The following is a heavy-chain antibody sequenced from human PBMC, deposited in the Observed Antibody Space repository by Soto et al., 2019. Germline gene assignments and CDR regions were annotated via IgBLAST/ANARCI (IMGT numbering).Heavy chain of an antibody. Sequence: GGSLRLSCAASGFTFSSYAMSWVRQAPGKGLEWVSAISGSGGSTYYADSVKGRFTISRDNSKNTLYLQMNSLRAEDTAVYYCAKVQPLGYCSSTSCYTFQYYYYGMDVWGQGTTVPVSS. V-gene: IGHV3-23*01. D-gene: IGHD2-2*01. CDR3: AKVQPLGYCSSTSCYTFQYYYYGMDV. CDR2: ISGSGGST. CDR1: GFTFSSYA. J-gene: IGHJ6*02.